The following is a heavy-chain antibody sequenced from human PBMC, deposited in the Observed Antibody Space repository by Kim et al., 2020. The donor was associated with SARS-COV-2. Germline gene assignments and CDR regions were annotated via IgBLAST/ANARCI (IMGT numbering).Heavy chain of an antibody. CDR2: INQDGTAK. J-gene: IGHJ3*01. D-gene: IGHD3-16*01. CDR1: GFTSSSYF. CDR3: ATYDGNPRAFDV. V-gene: IGHV3-7*01. Sequence: GGSLRLSCAASGFTSSSYFMSWVRQAPGKWLEWVANINQDGTAKYYVDSVKGRFTVSRDNAKNSLFLQMNRLIAEDTAMYFCATYDGNPRAFDVWGQGT.